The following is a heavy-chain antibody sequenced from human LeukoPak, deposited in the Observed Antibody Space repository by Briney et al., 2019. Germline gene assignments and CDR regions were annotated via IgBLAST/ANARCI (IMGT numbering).Heavy chain of an antibody. D-gene: IGHD6-6*01. Sequence: GASVKVSCKVSGYTLTELSMHWVRQAPGKGLEWMGGFDPEDGETIYAQKFQGRVTITADESTSTAYMELSSLRSEDTAVYYCASVGSSGSSRHFQHWGQGTLVTVSS. J-gene: IGHJ1*01. CDR2: FDPEDGET. V-gene: IGHV1-24*01. CDR1: GYTLTELS. CDR3: ASVGSSGSSRHFQH.